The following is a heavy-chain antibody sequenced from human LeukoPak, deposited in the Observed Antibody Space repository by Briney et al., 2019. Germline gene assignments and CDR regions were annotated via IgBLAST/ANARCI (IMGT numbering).Heavy chain of an antibody. D-gene: IGHD3-22*01. Sequence: SETLSLTCTASGGSISSYYWSWIRQPPGKGLEWIGYIYYSGSTNYNPSLKSRVTISVDTSKNQFSLKLSSVTAADTAVYYCARDSHYYDSSGHYYYMDVWGKGTTVTVSS. CDR2: IYYSGST. CDR1: GGSISSYY. V-gene: IGHV4-59*01. J-gene: IGHJ6*03. CDR3: ARDSHYYDSSGHYYYMDV.